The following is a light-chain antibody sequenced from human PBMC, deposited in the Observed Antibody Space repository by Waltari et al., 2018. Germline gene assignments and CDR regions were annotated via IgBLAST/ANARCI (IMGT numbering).Light chain of an antibody. J-gene: IGLJ2*01. CDR3: SSYAGNNVV. V-gene: IGLV2-8*01. Sequence: QSALTQPPSASGSPGQSVSISFTGTSSDVGGYKYVSWYQQHPGQAPKLLIYEVSKRPSGVHDRSSGSKSGNTASLPFFGLQVEDEAGYYCSSYAGNNVVFGGGTKLTVL. CDR2: EVS. CDR1: SSDVGGYKY.